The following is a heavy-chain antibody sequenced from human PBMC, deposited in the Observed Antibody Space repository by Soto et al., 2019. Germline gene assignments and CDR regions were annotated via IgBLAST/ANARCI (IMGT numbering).Heavy chain of an antibody. CDR1: GFTFSSYA. CDR2: ISGSGGST. V-gene: IGHV3-23*01. J-gene: IGHJ4*02. Sequence: LSLTCAASGFTFSSYAMSWVRQAPGKGLEWVSAISGSGGSTYYADSVKGRFTISRDNSKNTLYLQMNSLRAEDTAVYYCAKDRRVWASSSWYYWGQGTLVTVSS. D-gene: IGHD6-13*01. CDR3: AKDRRVWASSSWYY.